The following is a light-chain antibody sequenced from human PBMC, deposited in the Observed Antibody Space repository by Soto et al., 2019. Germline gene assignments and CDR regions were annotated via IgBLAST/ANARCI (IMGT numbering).Light chain of an antibody. CDR3: AAWDDSLNVYV. CDR2: YNN. Sequence: QSVLTQPPSVSGTPGQRVTISCSGRSSNIGSNTVNWHRQLPGTAPRLLIYYNNQRPSGVPDRFSGSKSGTSASLAISGLQSEDEADFYCAAWDDSLNVYVFGTGTQLTVL. CDR1: SSNIGSNT. V-gene: IGLV1-44*01. J-gene: IGLJ1*01.